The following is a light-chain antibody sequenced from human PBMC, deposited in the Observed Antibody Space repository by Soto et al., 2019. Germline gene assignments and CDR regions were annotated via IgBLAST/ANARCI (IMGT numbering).Light chain of an antibody. CDR2: GAS. J-gene: IGKJ4*01. V-gene: IGKV3-15*01. CDR3: QQYDNWPLT. Sequence: EVVLTQSPDTLSLSPGETATLSCRASQSVDRYVAWYQQKPAQAPRLLIYGASTRATGIPARFSGSGSGTEFTLTISSLQSADFAIYYCQQYDNWPLTFGGGTKVDIK. CDR1: QSVDRY.